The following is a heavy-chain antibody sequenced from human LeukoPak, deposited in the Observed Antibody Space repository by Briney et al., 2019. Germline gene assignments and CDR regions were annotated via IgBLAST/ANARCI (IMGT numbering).Heavy chain of an antibody. CDR1: GFTFSNYW. CDR2: ITSDGSTT. D-gene: IGHD3-10*01. J-gene: IGHJ4*02. Sequence: GGSLRLSCAASGFTFSNYWMHWVRQAPGKGLVWVSRITSDGSTTTYADSVKGRFTTSRDNAKNTLYLQMNSLRAEDTAVYYCARDYYGSGDYWGQGTLVTVSS. CDR3: ARDYYGSGDY. V-gene: IGHV3-74*01.